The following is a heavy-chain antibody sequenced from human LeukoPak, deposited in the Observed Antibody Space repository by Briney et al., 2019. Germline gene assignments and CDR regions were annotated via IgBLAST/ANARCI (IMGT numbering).Heavy chain of an antibody. J-gene: IGHJ4*02. V-gene: IGHV3-30*03. CDR2: ISYHGSDR. Sequence: GGSLRLSCAASGFTFSSYGMHWVRQAPGKGLEWVAVISYHGSDRYYADSVKGRFTISRDDSKNTLYLQMTSLRAEDTAVYYCARDKSGDYSMDYWGQGTLVTVSS. CDR1: GFTFSSYG. CDR3: ARDKSGDYSMDY. D-gene: IGHD2-21*02.